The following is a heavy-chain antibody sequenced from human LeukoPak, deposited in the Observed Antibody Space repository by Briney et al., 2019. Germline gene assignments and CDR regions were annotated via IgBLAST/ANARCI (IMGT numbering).Heavy chain of an antibody. D-gene: IGHD6-13*01. V-gene: IGHV1-46*01. J-gene: IGHJ4*02. CDR2: INPSGGST. CDR3: ARTAGKRFDY. Sequence: ASVKVSCTASGYTFISYYIHWVRQAPGQGLEWMGIINPSGGSTTYAQKFQGRVTMTRDTSTSTVYMELSSLRSEDTAVYYCARTAGKRFDYWGQGTLVTVSS. CDR1: GYTFISYY.